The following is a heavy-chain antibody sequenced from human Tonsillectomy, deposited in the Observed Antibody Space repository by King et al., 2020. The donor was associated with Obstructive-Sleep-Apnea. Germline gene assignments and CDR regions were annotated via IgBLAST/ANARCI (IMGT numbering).Heavy chain of an antibody. CDR2: INKVGGEQ. Sequence: VQLVESGGGLVQRGGSVRRSCAASGFTFSNYWMSWVRQAPGKGLEWVANINKVGGEQYYVDSVKGRLTISIDNAKNSLYLQMNSLRAEDTAVYYCSRASALVVVADTYYYYGMDVWGQGTTVTVSS. CDR1: GFTFSNYW. D-gene: IGHD2-15*01. CDR3: SRASALVVVADTYYYYGMDV. V-gene: IGHV3-7*03. J-gene: IGHJ6*02.